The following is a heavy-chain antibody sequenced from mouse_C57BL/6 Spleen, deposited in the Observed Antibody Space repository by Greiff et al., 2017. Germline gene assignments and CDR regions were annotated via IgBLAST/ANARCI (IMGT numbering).Heavy chain of an antibody. CDR2: INPSNGGT. CDR3: ASGDHRNYEGAWFGY. V-gene: IGHV1-53*01. CDR1: GYTFTSYW. J-gene: IGHJ3*01. Sequence: VQLQQPGPELVKPGASVKLSCKASGYTFTSYWMHWVKQRPGQGLEWIGNINPSNGGTNYNEKFKSKATLTVDKSSSTAYMQLSSLTSEDSAVYYCASGDHRNYEGAWFGYWGHRTLVTVSA. D-gene: IGHD2-1*01.